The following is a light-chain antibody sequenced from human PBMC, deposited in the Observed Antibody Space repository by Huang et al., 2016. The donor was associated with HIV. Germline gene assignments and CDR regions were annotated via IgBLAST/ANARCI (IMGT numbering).Light chain of an antibody. CDR2: GAS. CDR3: QQYDSSPWT. J-gene: IGKJ1*01. Sequence: EIVLTQSPGTLSLSPGERATLSCRSSQSVSSSYLAWYQQKPGRAPRLLFYGASSRATGIPDRVSGSGSGTDFTLTISRLEPEDFAVYYCQQYDSSPWTFGQGTKVEIK. CDR1: QSVSSSY. V-gene: IGKV3-20*01.